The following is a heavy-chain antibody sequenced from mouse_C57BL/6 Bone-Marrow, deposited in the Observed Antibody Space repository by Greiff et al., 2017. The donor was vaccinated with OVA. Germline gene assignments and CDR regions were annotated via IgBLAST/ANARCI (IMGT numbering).Heavy chain of an antibody. J-gene: IGHJ2*01. Sequence: QVQLQQPGTELVKPGASVKLSCKASGYTFTSYWMHWVKQRPGQGLEWIGNINPSNGGPNYNEKFTGKATLTVDKSSSTAYMQLSSLTSEDSAVYYSARTRRNYGSSLGNFDYWGQGTTLTVSS. CDR2: INPSNGGP. CDR3: ARTRRNYGSSLGNFDY. V-gene: IGHV1-53*01. D-gene: IGHD1-1*01. CDR1: GYTFTSYW.